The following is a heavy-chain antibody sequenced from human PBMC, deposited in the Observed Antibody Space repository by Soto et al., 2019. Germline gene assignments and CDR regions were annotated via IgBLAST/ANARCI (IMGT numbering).Heavy chain of an antibody. CDR3: VRAHMDV. Sequence: PGGSLRLSCAASGFTVSSNYMSWVRQAPGKGLEWVSLIYSGGSTYYADSVKGRFTISRDTSKNTLYLQMNSLRAEDTAVYYCVRAHMDVWGKGTTVTVSS. V-gene: IGHV3-66*01. J-gene: IGHJ6*03. CDR1: GFTVSSNY. CDR2: IYSGGST.